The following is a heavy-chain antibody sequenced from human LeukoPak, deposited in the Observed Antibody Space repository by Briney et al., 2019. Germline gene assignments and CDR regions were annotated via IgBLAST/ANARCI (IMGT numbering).Heavy chain of an antibody. Sequence: PSETLSLTCTVSGGSISSSPYYWGWIRQPPGTGLEWIVSIHYSGTTHYNPSLKSRVTISVDTSKNQFSLKLSSVTAADTAVYYCAGGYIYGSTYYYMDVWGKGTTVTISS. CDR2: IHYSGTT. V-gene: IGHV4-39*07. CDR3: AGGYIYGSTYYYMDV. J-gene: IGHJ6*03. D-gene: IGHD5-18*01. CDR1: GGSISSSPYY.